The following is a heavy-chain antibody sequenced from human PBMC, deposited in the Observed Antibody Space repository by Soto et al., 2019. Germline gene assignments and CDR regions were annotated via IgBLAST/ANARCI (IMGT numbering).Heavy chain of an antibody. Sequence: LTCAVSGGSISSSNWWSGVRQPPGKGLEWIGEIYHSGSTNYNPSLKSRVTISVDKSKNQFSLKLSSVTAADTAVYYCARVKASGVNFDYWGQGTLVTSPQ. V-gene: IGHV4-4*02. CDR3: ARVKASGVNFDY. J-gene: IGHJ4*02. D-gene: IGHD3-10*01. CDR2: IYHSGST. CDR1: GGSISSSNW.